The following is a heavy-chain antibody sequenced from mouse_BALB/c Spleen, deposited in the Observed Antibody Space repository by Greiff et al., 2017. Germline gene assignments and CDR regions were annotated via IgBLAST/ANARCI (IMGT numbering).Heavy chain of an antibody. V-gene: IGHV1S56*01. Sequence: VKLMESGPELVKPGASVRISCKASGYTFTSYYIHWVKQRPGQGLEWIGWIYPGNVNTKYNEKFKGKATLTADKSSSTAYMQLSSLTSEDSAVYFCARGEGYGNYVAYWGQGTLVTVSA. J-gene: IGHJ3*01. D-gene: IGHD2-1*01. CDR3: ARGEGYGNYVAY. CDR1: GYTFTSYY. CDR2: IYPGNVNT.